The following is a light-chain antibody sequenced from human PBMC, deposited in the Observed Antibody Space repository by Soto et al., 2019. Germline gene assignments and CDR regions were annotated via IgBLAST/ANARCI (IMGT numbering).Light chain of an antibody. Sequence: EIVLTQSPATLSLSPGGRATLSCRASQSVSSSLAWYQQRPGQAPRLLIYDASNRATGIPARFSGSGSGTAFTLTISSLEPEDSAVYYCQQRSNWPPWTFGQGTKVEIK. V-gene: IGKV3-11*01. J-gene: IGKJ1*01. CDR3: QQRSNWPPWT. CDR1: QSVSSS. CDR2: DAS.